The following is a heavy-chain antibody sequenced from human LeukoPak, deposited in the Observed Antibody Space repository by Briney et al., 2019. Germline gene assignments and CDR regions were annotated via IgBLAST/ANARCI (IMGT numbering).Heavy chain of an antibody. CDR2: VYYSGST. CDR1: GGSISSRGHY. V-gene: IGHV4-39*01. Sequence: SETLALTCTVSGGSISSRGHYWAWIRQPPGKGLEWIGSVYYSGSTCYNPSVKSRVIISIDTSKNQFSLRLDSVTASDTAVYYCASAYDTSGYYHDYWGQGILITVSS. D-gene: IGHD3-22*01. J-gene: IGHJ4*02. CDR3: ASAYDTSGYYHDY.